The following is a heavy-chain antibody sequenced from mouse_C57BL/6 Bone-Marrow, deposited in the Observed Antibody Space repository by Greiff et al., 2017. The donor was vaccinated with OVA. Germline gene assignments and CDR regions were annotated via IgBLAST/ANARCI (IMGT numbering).Heavy chain of an antibody. D-gene: IGHD2-1*01. CDR1: GFTFTDYY. J-gene: IGHJ1*03. CDR3: AGWDGNYLYWYFDV. V-gene: IGHV7-3*01. Sequence: DVMLVESGGGLVQPGGSLSLSCAASGFTFTDYYMSWVRQPPGQALEWLGFIRNKANGYTSEYSSSVKGRFTISRDNSQSVIYLQMNALRAKDRATYDCAGWDGNYLYWYFDVWGTGTTVTVSS. CDR2: IRNKANGYTS.